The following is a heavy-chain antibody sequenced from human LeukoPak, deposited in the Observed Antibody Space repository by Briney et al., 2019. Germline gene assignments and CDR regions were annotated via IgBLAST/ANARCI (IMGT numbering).Heavy chain of an antibody. V-gene: IGHV3-21*01. Sequence: GGSLRLSCAASGFIFSNYFMIWVRQARGKGLEWVSSISGSGDYIYYADSVKGRFTISRDNAKNSLYLQMNSLRAEDTGVYYCAKERSVVVPAASLWGQGTMVTVSS. J-gene: IGHJ3*01. CDR2: ISGSGDYI. CDR1: GFIFSNYF. D-gene: IGHD2-2*01. CDR3: AKERSVVVPAASL.